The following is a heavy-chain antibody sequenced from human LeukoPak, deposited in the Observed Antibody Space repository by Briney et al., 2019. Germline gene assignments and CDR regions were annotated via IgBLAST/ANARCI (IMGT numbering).Heavy chain of an antibody. Sequence: SETLSLTCTVSGGFMNSSSDYWGWIRQPPGNGLERIGYMYYSGSTYYNPSLRSRVTISLHTSKNQFSLKLNSVTAVDTAENFRATSDGPSTYYCYIHVSEKRTTATLSS. CDR1: GGFMNSSSDY. CDR2: MYYSGST. D-gene: IGHD5-24*01. J-gene: IGHJ6*03. V-gene: IGHV4-39*01. CDR3: ATSDGPSTYYCYIHV.